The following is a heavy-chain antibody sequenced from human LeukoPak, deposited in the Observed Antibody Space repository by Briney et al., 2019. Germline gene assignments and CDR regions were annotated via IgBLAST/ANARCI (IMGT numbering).Heavy chain of an antibody. Sequence: GESLKISCKGSGYSFTNYWIGWVRQLPGKGLEWMGIIYPGDSDTRYSPSFQGQVTISADKSISTAYLQWSSLKASDTAMYYCARWSGLYYYYYYYMDVWGKGTTVTVSS. CDR2: IYPGDSDT. CDR3: ARWSGLYYYYYYYMDV. V-gene: IGHV5-51*01. CDR1: GYSFTNYW. J-gene: IGHJ6*03.